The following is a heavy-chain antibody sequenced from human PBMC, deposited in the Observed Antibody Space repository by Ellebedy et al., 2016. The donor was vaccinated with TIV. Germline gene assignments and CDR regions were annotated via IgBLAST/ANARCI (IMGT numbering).Heavy chain of an antibody. CDR1: GGTFSSFA. CDR3: AKAARDDSSVWQLDY. Sequence: AASVKVSCNASGGTFSSFAITWVRQAPGQGLEWMGGIIPIFGTPKYAQKFQGSVTITADDSTSTGYMELISLRSADTAIYYSAKAARDDSSVWQLDYWGQGTLVTVSS. V-gene: IGHV1-69*13. CDR2: IIPIFGTP. J-gene: IGHJ4*02. D-gene: IGHD3-22*01.